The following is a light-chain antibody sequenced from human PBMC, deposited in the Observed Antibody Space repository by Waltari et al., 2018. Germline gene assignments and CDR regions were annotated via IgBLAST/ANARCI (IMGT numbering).Light chain of an antibody. Sequence: QSALTQPASVSGSPGQSITLSCTGTTSDLGGYNYVSWYQQHPGKAPKLLIYDVNSRPSGVSRRFSGSRSGSTASLIISGLQAEDEADYYCCSFTSSSTWVFGGGTKLTVL. V-gene: IGLV2-14*01. J-gene: IGLJ3*02. CDR3: CSFTSSSTWV. CDR1: TSDLGGYNY. CDR2: DVN.